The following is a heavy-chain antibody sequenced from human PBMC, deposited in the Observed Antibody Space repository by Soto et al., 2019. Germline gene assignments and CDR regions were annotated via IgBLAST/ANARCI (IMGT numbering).Heavy chain of an antibody. Sequence: SETLSLTCTVSGVSISSYYWRWIRQPPGKGLEWIGCFSYSSFTNYNPSHKSRVTISVDTSKNQYSQKLSSVTAADTAVYFCARDSIFGVPHGGGMDVWGQGTTVTVSS. CDR3: ARDSIFGVPHGGGMDV. CDR2: FSYSSFT. J-gene: IGHJ6*02. V-gene: IGHV4-59*01. D-gene: IGHD3-3*01. CDR1: GVSISSYY.